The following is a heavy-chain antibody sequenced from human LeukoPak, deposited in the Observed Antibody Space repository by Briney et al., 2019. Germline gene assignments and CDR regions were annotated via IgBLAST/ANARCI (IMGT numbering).Heavy chain of an antibody. CDR3: AKKAVAGYYYYMDV. CDR1: GFAFRSYA. CDR2: ISGSGDNT. V-gene: IGHV3-23*01. Sequence: GGSLRLSCAASGFAFRSYAMSWVRQAPGKGLEGVSGISGSGDNTYYADFVKGRFTISRDNSRNTLYLQMNSLRAEDTAIYYCAKKAVAGYYYYMDVWGKGTTVTVSS. J-gene: IGHJ6*03. D-gene: IGHD6-19*01.